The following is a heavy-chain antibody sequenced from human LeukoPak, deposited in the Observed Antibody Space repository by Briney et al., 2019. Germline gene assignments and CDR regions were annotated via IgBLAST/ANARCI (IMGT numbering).Heavy chain of an antibody. CDR1: GGSISSYY. CDR3: ARSLRASYFDL. V-gene: IGHV4-59*01. CDR2: IYYSGST. Sequence: PSETLSLTRTVSGGSISSYYWSWIRQPPGKGLEWIGYIYYSGSTNYNPSLKSRVTISVDTSKNQFSLKLSSVTAADTAVYYCARSLRASYFDLWGRGTLVTVSS. J-gene: IGHJ2*01.